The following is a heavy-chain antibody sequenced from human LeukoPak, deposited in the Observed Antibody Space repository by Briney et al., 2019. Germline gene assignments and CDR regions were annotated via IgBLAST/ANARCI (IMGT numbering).Heavy chain of an antibody. CDR2: ITAYNGNT. CDR3: AREESDVYVWGSYRYNQGPFDY. V-gene: IGHV1-18*01. J-gene: IGHJ4*02. Sequence: GASVKVSCKASGYTFTSSGISWVRRAPGQGLAWMGWITAYNGNTNYAQKLQGRVTMTTDTSTSTAYMELRSLRSDDTAVYYCAREESDVYVWGSYRYNQGPFDYWGQGTLVTVSS. D-gene: IGHD3-16*02. CDR1: GYTFTSSG.